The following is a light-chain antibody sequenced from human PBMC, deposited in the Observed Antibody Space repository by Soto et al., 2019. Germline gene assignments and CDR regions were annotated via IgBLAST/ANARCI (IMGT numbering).Light chain of an antibody. V-gene: IGLV2-8*01. CDR2: EVS. CDR3: GSYAGRDNGDV. J-gene: IGLJ1*01. CDR1: SSDVGGYDY. Sequence: QSALTQPPSASGSPGQSVTISCTGTSSDVGGYDYVSWYQQHPGRAPKLMIYEVSKRPSGVPDRFSGSKSGNTASLTVSGLQAEDEADYYCGSYAGRDNGDVFGAGTKLTVL.